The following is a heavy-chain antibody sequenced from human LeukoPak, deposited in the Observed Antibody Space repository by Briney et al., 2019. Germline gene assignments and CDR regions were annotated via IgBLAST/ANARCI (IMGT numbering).Heavy chain of an antibody. V-gene: IGHV3-74*01. D-gene: IGHD3-22*01. CDR3: ASGDSSGYYFSSY. J-gene: IGHJ4*02. CDR1: GFTFSSYW. CDR2: INSDGSST. Sequence: GGSLRLSCAASGFTFSSYWMHWVRQAPGKGLVWVSRINSDGSSTSYADSVKGRFTISIDNAKNTLYLQMNSLRAEDTAVYYCASGDSSGYYFSSYWGQGTLVTVSS.